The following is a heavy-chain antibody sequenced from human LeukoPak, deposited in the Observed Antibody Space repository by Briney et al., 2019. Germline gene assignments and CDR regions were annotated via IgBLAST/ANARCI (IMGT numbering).Heavy chain of an antibody. CDR2: ISGSGGST. J-gene: IGHJ3*02. CDR1: GFTFSSYA. V-gene: IGHV3-23*01. Sequence: GGSLRLSRAASGFTFSSYAMSWVRQAPGRGLEWVSAISGSGGSTYYADSVKGWFTISRDNSKNTLYLQMNSLRAEDTAVYYCARENDAFDIWGQGTTVTVSS. CDR3: ARENDAFDI.